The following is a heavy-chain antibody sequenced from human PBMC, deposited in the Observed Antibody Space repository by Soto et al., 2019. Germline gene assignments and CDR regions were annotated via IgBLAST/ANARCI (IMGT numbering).Heavy chain of an antibody. CDR2: IYSGGST. Sequence: GGSLRLSCAASGFTVSSNYMSWVRQAPGKGLEWVSVIYSGGSTYYADSVKGRFTISRDNSKNTLYLQMNSLRAEDTAVYYCARDPGSSDLYYYYGMDVWGQGTTVTVSS. D-gene: IGHD6-13*01. CDR3: ARDPGSSDLYYYYGMDV. J-gene: IGHJ6*02. V-gene: IGHV3-53*01. CDR1: GFTVSSNY.